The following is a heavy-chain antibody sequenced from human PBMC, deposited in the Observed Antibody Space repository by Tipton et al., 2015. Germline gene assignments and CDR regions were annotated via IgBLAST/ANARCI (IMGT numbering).Heavy chain of an antibody. D-gene: IGHD5-24*01. Sequence: TLSLTCTVSGGSVSTSNYYWGWIRQPPGKGLEWIGSISHSGNTYYNPSLKSRVTMSRDTSKNQFSLKLTSVAAADTAVYYCARDLEHGMDVWGHGTTVTVSS. CDR1: GGSVSTSNYY. J-gene: IGHJ6*02. CDR2: ISHSGNT. CDR3: ARDLEHGMDV. V-gene: IGHV4-39*07.